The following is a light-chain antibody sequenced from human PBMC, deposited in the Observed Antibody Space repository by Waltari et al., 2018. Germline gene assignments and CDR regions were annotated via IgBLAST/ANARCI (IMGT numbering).Light chain of an antibody. CDR2: DSS. J-gene: IGKJ3*01. Sequence: EVVLTPSPATLSLSPGARATLSCRASYTVSSYIAWYQHRPGQPPRLLIYDSSERAPGIPARFSGRDSGTEFTLTINKVEPEDFGVYYCQHIFTFGPGSRVDI. V-gene: IGKV3-11*01. CDR1: YTVSSY. CDR3: QHIFT.